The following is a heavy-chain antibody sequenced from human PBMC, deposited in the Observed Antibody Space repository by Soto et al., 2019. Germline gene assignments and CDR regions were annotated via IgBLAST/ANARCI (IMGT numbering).Heavy chain of an antibody. J-gene: IGHJ5*02. CDR2: IIPILDVA. CDR1: GGTFSTDT. V-gene: IGHV1-69*02. CDR3: ARGSYYGGHYEAWFDP. Sequence: QVQLLQSGGEVKKPGSSVKVSCKSSGGTFSTDTISWVRQAPGQGLEWMGRIIPILDVANYAQNFQGRLTITADKPPTTAYMELSSLRSEDTAMYYCARGSYYGGHYEAWFDPCGQGTLVTVSS. D-gene: IGHD3-3*01.